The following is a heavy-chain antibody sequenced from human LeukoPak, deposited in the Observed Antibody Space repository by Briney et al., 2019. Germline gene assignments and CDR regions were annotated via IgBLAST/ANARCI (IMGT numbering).Heavy chain of an antibody. CDR3: ARATHDYHYYYMDV. V-gene: IGHV1-2*02. CDR2: INPNSGGT. J-gene: IGHJ6*03. Sequence: ASVKVSCKASGYTFTGYYMHWVRQAPGQGLEWMGWINPNSGGTNYAQKFQGRVTMTRDTSISTAYMELSRLRSDDTAVYYCARATHDYHYYYMDVWGKGTTVTVSS. CDR1: GYTFTGYY.